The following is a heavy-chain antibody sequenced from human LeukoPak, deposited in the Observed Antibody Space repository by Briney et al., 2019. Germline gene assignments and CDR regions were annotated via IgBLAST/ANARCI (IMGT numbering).Heavy chain of an antibody. D-gene: IGHD3-10*01. Sequence: EGSLRLSCSASGFTFSTYTMHWVRQAPGKGLEYVSIISNNGGSTYYADSVKGRFTISRDNSKNTLYLQMTSLRAEDTAVYYCVKGNRYGSGSWYGMDVWGQGTTVTVSS. CDR1: GFTFSTYT. CDR3: VKGNRYGSGSWYGMDV. V-gene: IGHV3-64D*06. J-gene: IGHJ6*02. CDR2: ISNNGGST.